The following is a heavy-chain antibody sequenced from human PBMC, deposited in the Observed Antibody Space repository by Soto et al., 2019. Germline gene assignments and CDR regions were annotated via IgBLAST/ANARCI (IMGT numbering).Heavy chain of an antibody. CDR2: ISSSSSYI. CDR3: ARDGAVGGLRDFQQ. Sequence: GGSLRLSCAVSGFSFSSYCMNWVRQPPGKGLEWVSSISSSSSYIYYADSVKGRFTISRDNAKNSLYLQMNSLRVEDTAVYYYARDGAVGGLRDFQQWGQGTLVTVSS. CDR1: GFSFSSYC. J-gene: IGHJ1*01. D-gene: IGHD6-19*01. V-gene: IGHV3-21*01.